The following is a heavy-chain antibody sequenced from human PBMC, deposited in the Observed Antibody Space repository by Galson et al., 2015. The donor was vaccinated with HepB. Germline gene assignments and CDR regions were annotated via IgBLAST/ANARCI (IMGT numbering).Heavy chain of an antibody. J-gene: IGHJ4*02. CDR1: GYTLTELS. CDR3: ATPHCGGDWLECFDY. D-gene: IGHD2-21*02. V-gene: IGHV1-24*01. CDR2: FDPEDGET. Sequence: SVKVSCKVSGYTLTELSMHWVRQAPGKGLEWMGGFDPEDGETIYAQKFQGRVTMTEDTSTDTAYMELSSLRSEDTAVYYCATPHCGGDWLECFDYWGQGTLVTVSS.